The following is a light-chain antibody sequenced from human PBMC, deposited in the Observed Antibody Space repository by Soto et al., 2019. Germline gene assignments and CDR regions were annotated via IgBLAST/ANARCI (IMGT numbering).Light chain of an antibody. CDR1: QSLLHSNGLTY. CDR3: VEALQTPVT. J-gene: IGKJ5*01. CDR2: LGS. Sequence: DIVMTQSPLSLPVTPGEPASISCRSSQSLLHSNGLTYVDWYLQKPGQSPQLLIYLGSNRASGVPDTCSGGGLGTYFTPKITRVEAEDVGPYYGVEALQTPVTFGQGTRLEI. V-gene: IGKV2-28*01.